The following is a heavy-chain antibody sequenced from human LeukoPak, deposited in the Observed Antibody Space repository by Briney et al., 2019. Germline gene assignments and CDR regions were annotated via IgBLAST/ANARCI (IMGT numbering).Heavy chain of an antibody. J-gene: IGHJ4*02. Sequence: GASVKVSCKASGYTFTSYDINWVRQATGQGLEWMGWMNPNSGNTGYAQKFQGRVTMTRNTSISTAYMELSSLRSEDTAVYYCARGRRGCSYGQLRFDYWGQGTLVTVSS. V-gene: IGHV1-8*01. CDR1: GYTFTSYD. CDR3: ARGRRGCSYGQLRFDY. D-gene: IGHD5-18*01. CDR2: MNPNSGNT.